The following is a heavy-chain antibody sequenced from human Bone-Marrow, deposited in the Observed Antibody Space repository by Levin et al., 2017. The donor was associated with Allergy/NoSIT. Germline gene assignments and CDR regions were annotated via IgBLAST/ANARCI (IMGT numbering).Heavy chain of an antibody. Sequence: LSLTCAASGFTFSDYYMSWIRQAPGKGLEWVSYISNTALTIYYADSVKGRFTISRDNTKNSLYLQMNSLRADDTAVYYCARVGDDGLGSWGQGTRVTVSS. J-gene: IGHJ4*02. CDR2: ISNTALTI. V-gene: IGHV3-11*01. CDR1: GFTFSDYY. D-gene: IGHD4-17*01. CDR3: ARVGDDGLGS.